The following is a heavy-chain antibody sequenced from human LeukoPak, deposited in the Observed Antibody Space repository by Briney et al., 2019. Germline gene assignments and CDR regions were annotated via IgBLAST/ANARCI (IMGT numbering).Heavy chain of an antibody. Sequence: GGSLRLSCAASGFTFSSYSMNWVRQAPGKGLEWVSSISSSSSYIYYADSVKGRFTISRGNAKNSLYLQMNSLRAEDTAVYYCARAPQGIAAAGTDYWGQGTLVTVSS. CDR1: GFTFSSYS. J-gene: IGHJ4*02. CDR2: ISSSSSYI. CDR3: ARAPQGIAAAGTDY. D-gene: IGHD6-13*01. V-gene: IGHV3-21*01.